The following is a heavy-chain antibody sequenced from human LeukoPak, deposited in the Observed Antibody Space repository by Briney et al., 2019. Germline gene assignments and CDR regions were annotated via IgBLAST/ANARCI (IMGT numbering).Heavy chain of an antibody. CDR3: ARGGYSGLVISPPPPS. CDR1: GYTFTSYD. Sequence: ASVKVSCKASGYTFTSYDINWVRQATGQGLEWMGWMNPNSGNTGYAQKFQGRVTMTRNTSISTAYMELSSLRSEDTAVYYCARGGYSGLVISPPPPSWGQGTLVTVSS. J-gene: IGHJ5*02. CDR2: MNPNSGNT. D-gene: IGHD3-9*01. V-gene: IGHV1-8*01.